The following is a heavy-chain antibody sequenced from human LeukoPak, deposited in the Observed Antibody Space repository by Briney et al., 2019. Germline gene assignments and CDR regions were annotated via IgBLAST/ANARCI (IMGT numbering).Heavy chain of an antibody. J-gene: IGHJ5*02. V-gene: IGHV3-23*01. CDR2: ISGSGGST. Sequence: GGSLRLSCAASGFTFSSYAMSWVRQAPGKGLEWVSGISGSGGSTYYADSVKGRFTISRDNSRDTLYLQVNSLRGDDTAIYYCARNRGYTYDYDSFDPWGQGTLVTVSS. CDR1: GFTFSSYA. CDR3: ARNRGYTYDYDSFDP. D-gene: IGHD5-18*01.